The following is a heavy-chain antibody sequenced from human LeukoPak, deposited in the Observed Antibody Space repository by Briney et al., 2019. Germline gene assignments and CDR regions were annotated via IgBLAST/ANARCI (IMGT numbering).Heavy chain of an antibody. CDR2: IYHSGST. J-gene: IGHJ4*02. CDR1: GGSISSSSYY. Sequence: SETLSLTCTVSGGSISSSSYYWGWIRQPPGKGLEWIGSIYHSGSTYYNPSLKSRVTISIDTSENQFSLYLNSVTAADTAVYYCARVLTDGASGGYDQVGNDYWGQGTLVTVSS. D-gene: IGHD5-12*01. CDR3: ARVLTDGASGGYDQVGNDY. V-gene: IGHV4-39*07.